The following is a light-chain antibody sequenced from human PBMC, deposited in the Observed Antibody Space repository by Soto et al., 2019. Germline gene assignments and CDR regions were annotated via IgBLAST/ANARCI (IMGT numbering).Light chain of an antibody. CDR1: SSDVGNYKY. V-gene: IGLV2-14*01. Sequence: QSVLTQPASVSGSPGQSITISCTGTSSDVGNYKYVSWYQQHPGKAPKLMIYEVSNRPSGVSNRFSGSKSGNTASLIISGLQAEDETDYYCFSKTSSSTPYVFGAGTKVTVL. CDR3: FSKTSSSTPYV. CDR2: EVS. J-gene: IGLJ1*01.